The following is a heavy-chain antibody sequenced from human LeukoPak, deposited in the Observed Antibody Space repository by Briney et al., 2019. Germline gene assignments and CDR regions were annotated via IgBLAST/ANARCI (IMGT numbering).Heavy chain of an antibody. V-gene: IGHV1-69*04. CDR3: ASLGYCSSTSCPPFYYYYGMDV. J-gene: IGHJ6*02. CDR2: IIPILGIA. Sequence: ASVKVSCKASGGTFSSYAISWVRQAPGQGLEWMGRIIPILGIANYAQKFQGRVTITADKSTSTAYMELSSLRSEDTAVYYCASLGYCSSTSCPPFYYYYGMDVWGQGTTVTVSS. D-gene: IGHD2-2*01. CDR1: GGTFSSYA.